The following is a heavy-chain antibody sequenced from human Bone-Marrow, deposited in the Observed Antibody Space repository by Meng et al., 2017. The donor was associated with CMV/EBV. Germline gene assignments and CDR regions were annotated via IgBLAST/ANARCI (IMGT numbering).Heavy chain of an antibody. CDR3: ARGGGDVVAAEDFDY. Sequence: YGFTVSSYSMNWVRQAPGKGLEWVSAISDRSHIFYADSVRGRFIISRDNAKNSLSLQMNSLRVEDTAVYYCARGGGDVVAAEDFDYWGQGTLVTVSS. V-gene: IGHV3-21*01. J-gene: IGHJ4*02. CDR2: ISDRSHI. D-gene: IGHD5-12*01. CDR1: GFTVSSYS.